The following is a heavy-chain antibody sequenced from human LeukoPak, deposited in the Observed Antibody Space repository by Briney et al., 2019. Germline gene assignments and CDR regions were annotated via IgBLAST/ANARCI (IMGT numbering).Heavy chain of an antibody. V-gene: IGHV4-39*01. CDR2: IYYSGST. J-gene: IGHJ3*02. D-gene: IGHD1-26*01. CDR1: GGSISSSGYY. Sequence: SETLSLTCTVSGGSISSSGYYWGWIRQPPGKGLEWIGSIYYSGSTYYNPSLKSRVTISVDTSKNQFSLKLSSVTAADTAVYYCARGWELLRAFDIWGQGTMVTVSS. CDR3: ARGWELLRAFDI.